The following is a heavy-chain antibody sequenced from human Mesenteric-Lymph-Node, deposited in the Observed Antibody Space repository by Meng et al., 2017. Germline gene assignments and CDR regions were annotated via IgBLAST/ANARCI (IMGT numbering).Heavy chain of an antibody. J-gene: IGHJ4*02. V-gene: IGHV1-2*04. CDR1: GYSFTDYH. D-gene: IGHD2-21*02. CDR3: VRAWDSGDSFDSFPNY. Sequence: HVQLVQSGAEGKNPWASVKVSCKGSGYSFTDYHIHWVRQAPGQGLEWMGWMNPKSGGANSGQRFQGWVTMTRDTSISTAYMELDRLKSDDTAIYYCVRAWDSGDSFDSFPNYWGQGTLVTVSS. CDR2: MNPKSGGA.